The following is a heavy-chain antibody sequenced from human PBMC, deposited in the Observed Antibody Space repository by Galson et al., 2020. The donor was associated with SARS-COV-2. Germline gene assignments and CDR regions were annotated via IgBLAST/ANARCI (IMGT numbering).Heavy chain of an antibody. CDR1: GFTFSTYW. V-gene: IGHV3-74*01. CDR3: ARESAVQGGFYMDV. J-gene: IGHJ6*03. D-gene: IGHD3-10*01. CDR2: IHRDGSTT. Sequence: ALHGESLKISCAASGFTFSTYWMHWVRQAPGKGLVWVSRIHRDGSTTTYADSVQGRFTISRDNAKNTLYLQMSSMRAEYAAVYYCARESAVQGGFYMDVWGKGTPVTVSS.